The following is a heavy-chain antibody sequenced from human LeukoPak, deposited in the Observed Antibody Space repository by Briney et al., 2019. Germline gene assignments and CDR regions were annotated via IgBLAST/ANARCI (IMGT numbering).Heavy chain of an antibody. CDR2: MNPNSGNT. Sequence: ASVKVSCKASGYTFTSYDINLVRQATGQGLEWMGWMNPNSGNTGYAQKFQGRVTMTRNTSISTAYMELSSLRSEDTAVYYCARGIEGYYYGSGGFDPWGQGTLVTVSS. CDR1: GYTFTSYD. D-gene: IGHD3-10*01. V-gene: IGHV1-8*01. CDR3: ARGIEGYYYGSGGFDP. J-gene: IGHJ5*02.